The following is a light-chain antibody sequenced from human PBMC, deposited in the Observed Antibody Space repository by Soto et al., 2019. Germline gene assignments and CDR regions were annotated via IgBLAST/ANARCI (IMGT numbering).Light chain of an antibody. CDR2: YAS. V-gene: IGKV3-15*01. CDR1: QSVSSN. J-gene: IGKJ1*01. CDR3: QQYNNWPPSWT. Sequence: EIVMTQSPATLSVSPGVRATLSCRASQSVSSNLAWYQQKPGQAPRLLIYYASTRVTGIPARFSGSGSGTEFTLTISSLESEDFAVYYCQQYNNWPPSWTFGQGTKVEIK.